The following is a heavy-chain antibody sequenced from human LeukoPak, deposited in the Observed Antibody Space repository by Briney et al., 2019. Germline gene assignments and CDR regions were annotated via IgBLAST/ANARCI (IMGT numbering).Heavy chain of an antibody. Sequence: GASVKVSCKASGYTFTSYGISWVRQAPGQGLEWMGWISAYNGNTNYAQKLRGRVTMTTDTSTSTAYMELRSLRSDDTAVYYCARVGGITIFGVVPYYYYGMDVWGQGTTVTVSS. CDR3: ARVGGITIFGVVPYYYYGMDV. V-gene: IGHV1-18*01. D-gene: IGHD3-3*01. J-gene: IGHJ6*02. CDR2: ISAYNGNT. CDR1: GYTFTSYG.